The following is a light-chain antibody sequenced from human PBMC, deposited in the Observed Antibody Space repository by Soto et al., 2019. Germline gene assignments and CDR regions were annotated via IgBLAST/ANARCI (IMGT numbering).Light chain of an antibody. CDR1: QSVSSD. CDR2: GAS. Sequence: EILMTQSPATLSVSPGERATLSCGASQSVSSDLAWYHQKPGQAPRLLIYGASTRATGIPARFSGSGSGTDFTLTISSLEPEDFAVYYCQQRQYWPPITFGQGTRLEIK. V-gene: IGKV3-11*01. CDR3: QQRQYWPPIT. J-gene: IGKJ5*01.